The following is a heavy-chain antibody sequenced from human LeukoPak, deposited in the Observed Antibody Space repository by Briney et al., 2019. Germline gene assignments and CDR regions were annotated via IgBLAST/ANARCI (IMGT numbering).Heavy chain of an antibody. J-gene: IGHJ4*02. CDR3: ARDEGDGYDY. D-gene: IGHD5-24*01. V-gene: IGHV4-39*02. CDR2: IYYSGST. CDR1: GGSISSSSYY. Sequence: SETLSLTCTVSGGSISSSSYYWGWIRQPPGKGLEWIGSIYYSGSTYYNPSLKSRVTISVDTSKNQFSLKLSSVTAADTAVYYCARDEGDGYDYWGQGTLVTVSS.